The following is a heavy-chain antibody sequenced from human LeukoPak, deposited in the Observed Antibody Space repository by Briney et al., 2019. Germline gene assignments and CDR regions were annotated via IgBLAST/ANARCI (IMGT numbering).Heavy chain of an antibody. J-gene: IGHJ5*02. Sequence: ASVKVSCKASGYTFTSYDINWVRQATGQGLEWMGWMNPNSGNTGYVQKFQGRVTMTRNTSISTAYMELSSLRSEDTAVYYCARDENTAYFNWFDPWGQGTLVTVSS. CDR3: ARDENTAYFNWFDP. CDR2: MNPNSGNT. V-gene: IGHV1-8*01. CDR1: GYTFTSYD. D-gene: IGHD5-18*01.